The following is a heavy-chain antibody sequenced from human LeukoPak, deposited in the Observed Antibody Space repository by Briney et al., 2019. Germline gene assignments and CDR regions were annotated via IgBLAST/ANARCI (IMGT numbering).Heavy chain of an antibody. CDR3: ARLDDYVWGSYRSPKSFDY. J-gene: IGHJ4*02. V-gene: IGHV1-18*01. D-gene: IGHD3-16*02. Sequence: ASVKVSCKASGYTFTSYGISWVRQAPGQGLEWMGWISAYNGNTNYAQKLQGRVTMTTDTSTSTAYMELRSQRSDDTAVYYCARLDDYVWGSYRSPKSFDYWGQGTLVTVSS. CDR1: GYTFTSYG. CDR2: ISAYNGNT.